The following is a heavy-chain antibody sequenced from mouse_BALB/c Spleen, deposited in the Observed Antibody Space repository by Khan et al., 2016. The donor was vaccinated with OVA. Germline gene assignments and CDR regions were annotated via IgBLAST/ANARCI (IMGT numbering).Heavy chain of an antibody. J-gene: IGHJ3*01. Sequence: VQLQQSGPELVKPGASVKISCKASGYTFTDYNMDWVQQSHGKSLEWIGYIYPNNGGTGYNQKFKTKATLTVDNSSSTACMELRSLTSEDSAVYYCARSGYGSFAYWGQGTLVTVSA. V-gene: IGHV1S29*02. CDR2: IYPNNGGT. D-gene: IGHD1-2*01. CDR3: ARSGYGSFAY. CDR1: GYTFTDYN.